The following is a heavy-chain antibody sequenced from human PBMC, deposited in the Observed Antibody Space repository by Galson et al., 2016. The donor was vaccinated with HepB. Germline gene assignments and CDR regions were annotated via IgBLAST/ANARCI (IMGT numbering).Heavy chain of an antibody. D-gene: IGHD3-16*01. CDR1: GFTFTSYG. J-gene: IGHJ4*02. CDR3: ARDIHWGLDY. Sequence: SLRLSCADSGFTFTSYGMHWVRQAPGKGLEWVSLINHDSSAMNYALSMKDRFTISRDNAKNSLFLQMDSLSDEDTAVYYCARDIHWGLDYWGQGILLTGSS. CDR2: INHDSSAM. V-gene: IGHV3-48*02.